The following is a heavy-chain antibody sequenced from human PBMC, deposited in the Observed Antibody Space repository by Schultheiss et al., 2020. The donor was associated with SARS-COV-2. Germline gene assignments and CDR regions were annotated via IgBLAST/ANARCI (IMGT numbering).Heavy chain of an antibody. CDR2: IYYSGST. Sequence: SETLSLTCTVSGGSISSYYWSWIRQPPGKGLEWIGYIYYSGSTNYNPSLKSRVTISVDMSKNQFALKLSSVTAADTAVYYCARDEGKAAFDIWGQGTMVTVSS. V-gene: IGHV4-59*12. CDR3: ARDEGKAAFDI. CDR1: GGSISSYY. J-gene: IGHJ3*02.